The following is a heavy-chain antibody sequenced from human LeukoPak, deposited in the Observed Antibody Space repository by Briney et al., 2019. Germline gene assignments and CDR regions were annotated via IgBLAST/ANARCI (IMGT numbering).Heavy chain of an antibody. V-gene: IGHV1-46*01. CDR1: GYSFTSYY. D-gene: IGHD6-6*01. J-gene: IGHJ4*02. CDR3: ARGVTLTTRPEIWAGDY. CDR2: INPSGGSR. Sequence: ASVKVSCKASGYSFTSYYIHWVRQPPGQGLEWVGIINPSGGSRTYAQKFQGRATMTRDTSTSTVYMELSSLRSEDTAVYYCARGVTLTTRPEIWAGDYWGPGTLVTVPS.